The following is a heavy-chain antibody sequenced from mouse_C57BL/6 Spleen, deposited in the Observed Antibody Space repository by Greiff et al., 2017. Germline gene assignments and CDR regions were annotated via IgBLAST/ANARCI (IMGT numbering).Heavy chain of an antibody. V-gene: IGHV1-80*01. CDR1: GYAFSSYW. J-gene: IGHJ1*03. CDR3: ARRDYGSREGCWYFDV. Sequence: LQQSGASVKISCKASGYAFSSYWMNWVKQRPGKGLEWLGQIYPGDGDTNYNGKFKGKATLTADKSSSTAYMQLSSLTSGDSAVDFCARRDYGSREGCWYFDVWGTGTTVTVSS. CDR2: IYPGDGDT. D-gene: IGHD1-1*01.